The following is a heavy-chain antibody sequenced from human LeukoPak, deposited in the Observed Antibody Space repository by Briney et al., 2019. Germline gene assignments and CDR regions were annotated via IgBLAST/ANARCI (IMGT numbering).Heavy chain of an antibody. D-gene: IGHD5-12*01. Sequence: PGGSLRLSCAASGFTFSSYAMSWVRQAPGKGLEWVSAISGSGGSTYYADSVKGRFTISRDNSKNTLYLQMDSLRAEDTAVYYCAKAHYSGYKLLDYWGQGTLVTVSS. V-gene: IGHV3-23*01. CDR3: AKAHYSGYKLLDY. CDR1: GFTFSSYA. CDR2: ISGSGGST. J-gene: IGHJ4*02.